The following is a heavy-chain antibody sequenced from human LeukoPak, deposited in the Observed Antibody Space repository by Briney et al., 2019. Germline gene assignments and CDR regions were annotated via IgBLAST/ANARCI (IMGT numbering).Heavy chain of an antibody. J-gene: IGHJ4*02. CDR2: IYYRVST. V-gene: IGHV4-59*08. Sequence: SVKLSFTCTGSGGSVSSYYWSWLPQPPGQGLVWIGDIYYRVSTKYNPSIKSRVTISVDTSKNQFSLKRSSVTAADTAVYYSARGARAGYNLEPFVYCGQGTLGTVS. CDR3: ARGARAGYNLEPFVY. CDR1: GGSVSSYY. D-gene: IGHD5-24*01.